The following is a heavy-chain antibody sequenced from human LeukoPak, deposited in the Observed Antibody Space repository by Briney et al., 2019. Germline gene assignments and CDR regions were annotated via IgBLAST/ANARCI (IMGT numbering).Heavy chain of an antibody. Sequence: GGSLRLSCAASGFTFSSYAMSWVRQAPGKGLEWVSAISGSGGSTYYADSVKGRFTISRDNSKNTLYLQMNSLRAEDTAVYYCARTVMVRGSFDYWGQGSLVTVSS. CDR1: GFTFSSYA. CDR2: ISGSGGST. J-gene: IGHJ4*02. CDR3: ARTVMVRGSFDY. D-gene: IGHD3-10*01. V-gene: IGHV3-23*01.